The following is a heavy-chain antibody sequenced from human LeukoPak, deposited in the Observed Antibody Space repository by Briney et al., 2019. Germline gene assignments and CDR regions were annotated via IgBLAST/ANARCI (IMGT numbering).Heavy chain of an antibody. Sequence: SETLSLTCTVSGGSISSYYWSWIWQPPGKGLEWIGYIYYSGNTNYNPSLKSRVTISADTSKNHFSLKLSSVTAADTAVYYCARGSGWYIYWGQGTLVTVSS. CDR1: GGSISSYY. V-gene: IGHV4-59*08. CDR2: IYYSGNT. J-gene: IGHJ4*02. CDR3: ARGSGWYIY. D-gene: IGHD6-19*01.